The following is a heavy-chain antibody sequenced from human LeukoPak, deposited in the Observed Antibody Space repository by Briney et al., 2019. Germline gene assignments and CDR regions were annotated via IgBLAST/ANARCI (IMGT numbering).Heavy chain of an antibody. CDR1: GFTSSLYW. Sequence: GGSLRLSCAASGFTSSLYWMNWVRRAPGKGLEWVANIKQDGSEKNYVDSVKGRFTISRDNAKNSLYLQMNNLRVEDTAMYYCAGGTGFIIKDWGQGTLVTVSS. CDR3: AGGTGFIIKD. D-gene: IGHD3-9*01. J-gene: IGHJ4*02. CDR2: IKQDGSEK. V-gene: IGHV3-7*03.